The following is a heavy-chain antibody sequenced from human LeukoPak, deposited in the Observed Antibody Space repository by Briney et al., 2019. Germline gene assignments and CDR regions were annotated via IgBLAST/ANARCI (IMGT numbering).Heavy chain of an antibody. J-gene: IGHJ4*02. CDR1: GYTFTGYY. CDR2: INPNSGGT. V-gene: IGHV1-2*02. CDR3: ARDGDGYTGDFDY. Sequence: ASVKVSCKASGYTFTGYYMHWVRQAPGQGLEWMGWINPNSGGTNYAQKFQGRVTMTRDTSISTAYMELSRLRSDDTAVYYCARDGDGYTGDFDYWGQGTLVTVS. D-gene: IGHD5-24*01.